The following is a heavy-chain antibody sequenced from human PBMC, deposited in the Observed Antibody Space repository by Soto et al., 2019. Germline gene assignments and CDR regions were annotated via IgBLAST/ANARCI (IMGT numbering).Heavy chain of an antibody. J-gene: IGHJ5*02. CDR2: ISGSGGST. D-gene: IGHD4-17*01. Sequence: EVQLLESGGGLVQPGGSLRLSCAASGFTFSSYAMSWVRQAPGKGLEWVSAISGSGGSTYYADSVKGRFTISRDNSKNPLYLQMNSLRAEDTAVYYCGLDRVRRLVLDWFDPWGQGTLVTVSS. V-gene: IGHV3-23*01. CDR1: GFTFSSYA. CDR3: GLDRVRRLVLDWFDP.